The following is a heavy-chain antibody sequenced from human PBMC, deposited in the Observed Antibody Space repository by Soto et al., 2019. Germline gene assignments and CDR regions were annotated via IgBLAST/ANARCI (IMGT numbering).Heavy chain of an antibody. V-gene: IGHV1-18*01. CDR2: ISTYNGNT. CDR3: AREMVRGVGSDY. CDR1: GYSFTSYG. D-gene: IGHD3-10*01. J-gene: IGHJ4*02. Sequence: QVQRVQSGAEVKMPGASVKVSWKASGYSFTSYGSSWVRQAPGQGLEWMVWISTYNGNTKYAQKLQGRVTMTTDTSTSTAYMELRSLRSDDTAVFYCAREMVRGVGSDYWGQGTLVTVSS.